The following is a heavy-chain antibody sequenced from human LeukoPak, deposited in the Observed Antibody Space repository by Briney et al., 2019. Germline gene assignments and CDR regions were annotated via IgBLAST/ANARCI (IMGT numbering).Heavy chain of an antibody. CDR3: SRERQNYYGPGSYDSPGMNWFET. Sequence: SVKLSCNASGGTFSSYAISWVRQAPGQGLEWMGRMNPIFSAANYVHKFQGRVTITTVDSTNTAFLQLNSLRAEAAAVYYCSRERQNYYGPGSYDSPGMNWFETWGQGTLVTVSS. V-gene: IGHV1-69*05. CDR2: MNPIFSAA. J-gene: IGHJ5*02. D-gene: IGHD3-10*01. CDR1: GGTFSSYA.